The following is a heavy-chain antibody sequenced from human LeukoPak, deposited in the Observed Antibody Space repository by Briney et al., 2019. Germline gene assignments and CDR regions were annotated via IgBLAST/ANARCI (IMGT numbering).Heavy chain of an antibody. CDR1: GFTFSSYS. Sequence: PGGSLRLSCAASGFTFSSYSMNWVRQAPGKGLEWVSSISSSSSYIYYADSVKGRFTISRANAKNSLYLQMNSLRAEDTAVYYCARDLYDSSGYYNYWGQGTLVTVSS. J-gene: IGHJ4*02. V-gene: IGHV3-21*01. CDR3: ARDLYDSSGYYNY. CDR2: ISSSSSYI. D-gene: IGHD3-22*01.